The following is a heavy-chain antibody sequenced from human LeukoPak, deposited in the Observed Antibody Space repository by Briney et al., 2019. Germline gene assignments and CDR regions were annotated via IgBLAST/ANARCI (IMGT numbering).Heavy chain of an antibody. Sequence: GASVKVSCKASGYTFTGYYMHWVRQAPGQGLEWMGWINPNSGGTNYAQTVQGRVTMTRDTSISTAYMELSRLRSADTAVYYCARPGIAAAGEFDPWGQGTLVTVSS. CDR1: GYTFTGYY. CDR2: INPNSGGT. V-gene: IGHV1-2*02. D-gene: IGHD6-13*01. J-gene: IGHJ5*02. CDR3: ARPGIAAAGEFDP.